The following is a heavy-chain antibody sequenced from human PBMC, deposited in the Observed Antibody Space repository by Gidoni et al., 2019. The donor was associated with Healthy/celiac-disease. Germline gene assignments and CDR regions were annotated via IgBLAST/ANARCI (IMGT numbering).Heavy chain of an antibody. CDR2: ISGSVGST. J-gene: IGHJ4*02. CDR1: GVTFSSYA. V-gene: IGHV3-23*01. CDR3: AKVPATWLVRAYSDY. Sequence: EVQLLESGGGLVQPGGSLRLSCAAYGVTFSSYAMSWGLQAPGKGLEWVSAISGSVGSTYYADSVKGRFTISRDNSKNTLYLQMNSLRAEDTAVYYCAKVPATWLVRAYSDYWCQGTLVTVSS. D-gene: IGHD6-19*01.